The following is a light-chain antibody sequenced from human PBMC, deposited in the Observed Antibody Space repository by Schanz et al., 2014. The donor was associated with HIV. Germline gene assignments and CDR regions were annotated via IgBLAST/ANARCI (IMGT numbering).Light chain of an antibody. CDR3: SSYTTSSALV. CDR1: SSDVGSYNL. CDR2: DVF. J-gene: IGLJ1*01. V-gene: IGLV2-14*02. Sequence: QSALTQPASVSGSPGQSITISCTGTSSDVGSYNLVSWFQQHPGKAPKLMIYDVFNRPSGVSSRFSGSKSGNTASLTISGLQAEDEADYYCSSYTTSSALVFGTGTKLTVL.